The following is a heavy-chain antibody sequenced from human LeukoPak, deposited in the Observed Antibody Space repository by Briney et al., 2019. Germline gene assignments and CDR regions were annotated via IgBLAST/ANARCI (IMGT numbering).Heavy chain of an antibody. CDR2: IYPGDSDT. CDR1: GYSFTSYW. Sequence: VESLKISCKGSGYSFTSYWIGWVRQMPGKGLEWMGIIYPGDSDTRYSPSFQGQVTISADKSISTAYLQWSSLKASDTAMYYCARQMTATYYYDSSGYYSDYWGQGTLVTVSS. CDR3: ARQMTATYYYDSSGYYSDY. J-gene: IGHJ4*02. D-gene: IGHD3-22*01. V-gene: IGHV5-51*01.